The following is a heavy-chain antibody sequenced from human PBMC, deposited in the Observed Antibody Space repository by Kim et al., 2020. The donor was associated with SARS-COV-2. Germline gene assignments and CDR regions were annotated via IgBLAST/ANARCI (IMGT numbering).Heavy chain of an antibody. V-gene: IGHV3-66*01. CDR1: GFTVSSNY. Sequence: GGSLRLSCAASGFTVSSNYMSWVRQAPGKGLEWVSVIYSGGSTYYADSVKGRFTISRDNSKNTLYLQMNSLRAEDTAVYYCARDSYGSGSPFDLWGRGTLVTVSS. J-gene: IGHJ2*01. CDR3: ARDSYGSGSPFDL. CDR2: IYSGGST. D-gene: IGHD3-10*01.